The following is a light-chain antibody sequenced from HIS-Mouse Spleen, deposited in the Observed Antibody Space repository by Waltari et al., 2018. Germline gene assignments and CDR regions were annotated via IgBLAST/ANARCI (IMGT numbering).Light chain of an antibody. J-gene: IGLJ3*02. V-gene: IGLV1-47*01. Sequence: QSVLTQPPSASGTPGQRVTISCSGSSSNIGSNSFTWYQQLPGTAPTLLTYRNNQRPSGVPDRFSGSKSGTSASLAISGLRSEDEADYYCAAWDDSLSGPVFGGGTKLTVL. CDR1: SSNIGSNS. CDR3: AAWDDSLSGPV. CDR2: RNN.